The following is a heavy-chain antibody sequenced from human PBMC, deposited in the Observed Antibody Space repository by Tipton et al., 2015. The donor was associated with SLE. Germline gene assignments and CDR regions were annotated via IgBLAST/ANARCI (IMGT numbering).Heavy chain of an antibody. CDR3: ARLGYAFWSRYADS. Sequence: TLSLTCHVSGASISNSSWHWNWIRQTPGKGLEWLGSVYHTGSAFYNPSLKSRLSISVDTSKNQFSLRLSSVTAADTAVYYCARLGYAFWSRYADSWGQGTLVTVSS. CDR1: GASISNSSWH. J-gene: IGHJ4*02. CDR2: VYHTGSA. D-gene: IGHD3-3*01. V-gene: IGHV4-39*07.